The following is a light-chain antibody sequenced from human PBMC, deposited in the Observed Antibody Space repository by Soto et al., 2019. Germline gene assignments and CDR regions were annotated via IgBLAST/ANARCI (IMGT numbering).Light chain of an antibody. CDR3: QQSYSTPPN. J-gene: IGKJ4*01. CDR2: AAS. V-gene: IGKV1-39*01. Sequence: DIQMTQSPSSLSASVGDRVTITCRASQSISSYLNWYQQKPGKAPKLLIYAASSWQSGVPSRFSGSGSGTDFTLTISSLQPEDFATYYCQQSYSTPPNFGGGTKVEIK. CDR1: QSISSY.